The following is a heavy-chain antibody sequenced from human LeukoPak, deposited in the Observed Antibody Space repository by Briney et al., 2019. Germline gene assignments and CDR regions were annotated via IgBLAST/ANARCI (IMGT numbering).Heavy chain of an antibody. D-gene: IGHD6-19*01. CDR3: ARGGIAVVFDY. V-gene: IGHV4-31*03. CDR1: GGSISSGGYY. CDR2: IYYSGST. J-gene: IGHJ4*02. Sequence: PSETLSLTCTVSGGSISSGGYYWSWIRQHPGKGLEWIGYIYYSGSTYYNPSLKSRVTISVDTSKNQFSLKLSSVTAADTAVYYCARGGIAVVFDYWGQGTLVTVSS.